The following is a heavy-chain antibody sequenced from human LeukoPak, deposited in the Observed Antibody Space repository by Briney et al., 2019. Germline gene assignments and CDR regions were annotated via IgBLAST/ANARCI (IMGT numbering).Heavy chain of an antibody. V-gene: IGHV3-21*06. D-gene: IGHD6-13*01. CDR3: ARGVPQQCWFDP. Sequence: GGSLRLSCAGTGFTFSTYPMNWVRQTPDKGLEWVSSVSSDSHFIFYADSVEGRFTISRDNANNSLYLEINSLRPEDTAVYYCARGVPQQCWFDPWGQGTLVTVSS. CDR2: VSSDSHFI. CDR1: GFTFSTYP. J-gene: IGHJ5*02.